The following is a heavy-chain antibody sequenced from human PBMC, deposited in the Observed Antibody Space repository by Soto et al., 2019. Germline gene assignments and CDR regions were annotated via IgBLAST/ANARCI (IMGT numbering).Heavy chain of an antibody. Sequence: GESLKISCKGSGYSFTSYWIGWVRQMPGKGLEWMGIIYPGDSDTRYSPSFQGQVTISADKSISTAYLQWSSLKASDTAMYYCARFATGVAYYYYYMDVWGKGTTVTVPS. V-gene: IGHV5-51*01. CDR2: IYPGDSDT. D-gene: IGHD7-27*01. J-gene: IGHJ6*03. CDR3: ARFATGVAYYYYYMDV. CDR1: GYSFTSYW.